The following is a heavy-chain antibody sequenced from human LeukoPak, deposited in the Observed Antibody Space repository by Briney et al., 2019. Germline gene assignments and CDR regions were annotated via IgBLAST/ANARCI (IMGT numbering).Heavy chain of an antibody. V-gene: IGHV5-51*01. J-gene: IGHJ4*02. Sequence: GESLQISCQGSGYRFSIYWIGWVRQLPGRGLEWMGIIYPDDSDTRYSPSFEGQVTISADKSINTAYLQWTSLKASDTATYYCVRRGVASTWYYWGQGTLVTVSS. D-gene: IGHD6-13*01. CDR2: IYPDDSDT. CDR3: VRRGVASTWYY. CDR1: GYRFSIYW.